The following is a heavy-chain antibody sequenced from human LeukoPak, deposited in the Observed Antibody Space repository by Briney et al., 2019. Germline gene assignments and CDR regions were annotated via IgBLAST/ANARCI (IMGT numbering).Heavy chain of an antibody. D-gene: IGHD3-3*01. CDR1: RFTFSNYA. J-gene: IGHJ4*02. CDR2: IIVGGDT. Sequence: GGSLRLSCAASRFTFSNYAMSWVRQAPGKGLEWVSAIIVGGDTYYADSVRGRFTISRDSSKSTLYLQMNSLRAEDTAIYYCAKDRAPITVFGVAPTTSFDYWGQGTLVTVSS. V-gene: IGHV3-23*01. CDR3: AKDRAPITVFGVAPTTSFDY.